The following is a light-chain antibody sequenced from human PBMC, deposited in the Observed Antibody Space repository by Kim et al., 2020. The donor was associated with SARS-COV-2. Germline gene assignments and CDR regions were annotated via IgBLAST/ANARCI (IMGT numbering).Light chain of an antibody. CDR3: SSYTSSSTRV. CDR2: DVS. Sequence: GQSITISCTGTSSDVGGYNYVSWYQQHPGKAPKLMIYDVSNRPSGVSNRFSGSKSGNTASLTISGLQAADEADYYCSSYTSSSTRVFGGGTKLTVL. CDR1: SSDVGGYNY. J-gene: IGLJ3*02. V-gene: IGLV2-14*03.